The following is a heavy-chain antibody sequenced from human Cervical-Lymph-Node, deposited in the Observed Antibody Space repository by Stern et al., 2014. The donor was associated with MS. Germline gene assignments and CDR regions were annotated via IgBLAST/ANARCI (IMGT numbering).Heavy chain of an antibody. Sequence: EVKLVESGGGLVQPGGSLRLSCAASGFTFSNFWMTWVRQPPGNGLEWVANINQDGSARYYVDSVTGRLTISRGKSKKLLYLQQHSLRAEDTAVYYCARDQRSFDMWGQGTMATVS. CDR3: ARDQRSFDM. CDR2: INQDGSAR. J-gene: IGHJ3*02. CDR1: GFTFSNFW. V-gene: IGHV3-7*01.